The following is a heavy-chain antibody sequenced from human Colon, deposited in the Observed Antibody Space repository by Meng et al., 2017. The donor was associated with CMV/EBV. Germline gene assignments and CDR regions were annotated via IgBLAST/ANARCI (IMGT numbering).Heavy chain of an antibody. D-gene: IGHD3-3*01. CDR2: IKQDGSEK. J-gene: IGHJ4*02. Sequence: PGGSLRLSCAASGFTFSSYWMSWVRQAPGKGLEWVANIKQDGSEKYYVDSVKGRFTISRDNAKNSLYLQMNSLRAEDTAVYYCARLLIYDFWSGFDYWGQGTLVTVSS. V-gene: IGHV3-7*01. CDR3: ARLLIYDFWSGFDY. CDR1: GFTFSSYW.